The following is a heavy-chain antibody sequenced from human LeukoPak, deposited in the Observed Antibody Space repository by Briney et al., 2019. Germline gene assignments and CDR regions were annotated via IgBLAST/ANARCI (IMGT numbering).Heavy chain of an antibody. J-gene: IGHJ4*02. CDR1: EFTFSNYA. D-gene: IGHD1-1*01. Sequence: GGSLRLSCAASEFTFSNYAMSWVRQAPGKGLEWVSSISASGGSSYYADSGKGRFTISRDNSKNTLYLQMNGLRVEDTALYYCANEVRPNDYWGQGTLVTVSS. CDR3: ANEVRPNDY. V-gene: IGHV3-23*01. CDR2: ISASGGSS.